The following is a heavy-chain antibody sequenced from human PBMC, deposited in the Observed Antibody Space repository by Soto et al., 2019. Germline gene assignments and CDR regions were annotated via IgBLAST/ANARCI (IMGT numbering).Heavy chain of an antibody. CDR2: ISGSGTDT. Sequence: EVQLLESGGGLVQPGGSLRLSCAASGFMFGSYAMSWVRQAPGKGLEWVSGISGSGTDTYYADAVKGRVTISRDNAKNPLYLQMNGLRAEDTAIYYCAKELLSSYYYGMDAWGQGTRVTVSS. J-gene: IGHJ6*02. D-gene: IGHD2-15*01. CDR1: GFMFGSYA. V-gene: IGHV3-23*01. CDR3: AKELLSSYYYGMDA.